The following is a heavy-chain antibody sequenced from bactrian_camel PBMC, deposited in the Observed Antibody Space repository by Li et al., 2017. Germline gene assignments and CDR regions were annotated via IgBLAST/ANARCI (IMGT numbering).Heavy chain of an antibody. V-gene: IGHV3S53*01. CDR3: AAKLPFECYVDSSDFEY. CDR2: IDSDGKT. CDR1: GEIFTTCG. J-gene: IGHJ4*01. D-gene: IGHD3*01. Sequence: HVQLVESGGGSVQAGGSLKLSCTASGEIFTTCGMGWFRQAQGKGREGIASIDSDGKTDYADSVKGRFTISKDNAKNTLYLQMNSLQHEDTAMYYCAAKLPFECYVDSSDFEYWGQGTQVTVS.